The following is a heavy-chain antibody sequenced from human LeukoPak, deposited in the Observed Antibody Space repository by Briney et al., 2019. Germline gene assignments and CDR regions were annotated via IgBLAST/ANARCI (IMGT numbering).Heavy chain of an antibody. D-gene: IGHD3-10*01. CDR3: ARDLPTMVRGVLDY. CDR2: ISSSSSYI. J-gene: IGHJ4*02. CDR1: AFTFATYS. V-gene: IGHV3-21*01. Sequence: GGPRRFSCQAPAFTFATYSRNWFAQVPGKGLEWVSPISSSSSYIYYADSVKGRFTISRDNAKNSLYLQMNSLRAEDTAVYYCARDLPTMVRGVLDYWGQGTLVTVSS.